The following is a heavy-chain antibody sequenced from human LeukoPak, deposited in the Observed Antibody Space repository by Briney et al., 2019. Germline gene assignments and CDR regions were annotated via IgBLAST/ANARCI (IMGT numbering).Heavy chain of an antibody. V-gene: IGHV3-21*01. J-gene: IGHJ4*02. CDR3: ARFGTVPLRPNDY. CDR1: GFTFSSYS. CDR2: ISSSSSYI. D-gene: IGHD4-17*01. Sequence: GGSLRLSCAASGFTFSSYSMNWVRQAPGKGLEWVSSISSSSSYIYYADSVKGRFTISRDNAKNSLYLQMNSLRAEDTAVYYCARFGTVPLRPNDYWGQGTLVTVSS.